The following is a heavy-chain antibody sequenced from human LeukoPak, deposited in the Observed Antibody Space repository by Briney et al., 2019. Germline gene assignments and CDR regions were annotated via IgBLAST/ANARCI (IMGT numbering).Heavy chain of an antibody. Sequence: GGSLRLSCAASGFTFSSYSMNWVRQAPGKGLEWVALISYEGSKKDYADSVKGRFTISRDNSQNSLYLEMNSLRTEGTAVYYCARAPYTSGWYFAFDYWGQGTLVTVSS. CDR1: GFTFSSYS. CDR3: ARAPYTSGWYFAFDY. V-gene: IGHV3-30*05. J-gene: IGHJ4*02. D-gene: IGHD6-19*01. CDR2: ISYEGSKK.